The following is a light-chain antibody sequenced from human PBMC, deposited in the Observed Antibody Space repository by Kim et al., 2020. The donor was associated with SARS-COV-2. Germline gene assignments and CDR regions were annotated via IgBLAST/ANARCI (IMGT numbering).Light chain of an antibody. Sequence: DIQMTQSPSSLAASVGDRVTIACRASQSIGTYLNWYQHKPGKAPKLLIYAASSLQSRVPSRFSGSGSGTDFTLTISSLQPEDFATYYCQQSHTAPLLTFGGGTKVDIK. V-gene: IGKV1-39*01. CDR1: QSIGTY. CDR2: AAS. J-gene: IGKJ4*01. CDR3: QQSHTAPLLT.